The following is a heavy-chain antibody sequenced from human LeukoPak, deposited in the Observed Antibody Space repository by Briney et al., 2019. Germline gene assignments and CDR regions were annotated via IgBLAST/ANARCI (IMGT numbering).Heavy chain of an antibody. CDR1: GYIFTGYY. J-gene: IGHJ4*02. CDR2: INPDSGGT. CDR3: ARELELLGFDY. V-gene: IGHV1-2*02. Sequence: ASVKVSCKASGYIFTGYYMHWVRQAPGQGLDWMGWINPDSGGTNYAQKFQGRVTMTRDTSISTAHMELSGLRSDDTAVYYCARELELLGFDYWGQGSLITVSS. D-gene: IGHD1-7*01.